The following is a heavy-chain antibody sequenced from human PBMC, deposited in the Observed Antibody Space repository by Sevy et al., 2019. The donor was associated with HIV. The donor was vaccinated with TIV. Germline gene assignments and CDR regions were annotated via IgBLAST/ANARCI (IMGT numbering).Heavy chain of an antibody. CDR1: GFTFSSYS. CDR3: ARGGNYYDSSGYSYIAFDY. D-gene: IGHD3-22*01. J-gene: IGHJ4*02. V-gene: IGHV3-21*01. CDR2: ISSSSSYI. Sequence: GGSLRFSCAASGFTFSSYSMNWVRQAPGKGLEWVSSISSSSSYIYYADSVKGRFTISRDNAKNSLYLQMNSLRAEDTAVYYCARGGNYYDSSGYSYIAFDYWGQGTLVTVSS.